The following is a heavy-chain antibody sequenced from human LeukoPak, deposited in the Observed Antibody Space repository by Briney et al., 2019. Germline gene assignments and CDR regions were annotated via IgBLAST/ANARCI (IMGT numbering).Heavy chain of an antibody. D-gene: IGHD6-13*01. CDR2: IIPIFGTS. J-gene: IGHJ6*03. V-gene: IGHV1-69*05. CDR1: GGTFSSYA. CDR3: ARDQGSSWYLVGSPSYMDV. Sequence: ASVKVSCKASGGTFSSYAFSWVRQAPGQGLEWMGGIIPIFGTSNYAQKLQGRVTMTTDTSTSTAYMELRSLRSDDTAVYYCARDQGSSWYLVGSPSYMDVWGKGTTVTISS.